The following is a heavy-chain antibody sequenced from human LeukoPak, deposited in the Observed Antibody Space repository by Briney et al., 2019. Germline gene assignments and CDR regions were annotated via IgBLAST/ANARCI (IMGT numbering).Heavy chain of an antibody. CDR1: GGSISSSNYY. CDR3: ARRDFWSGNAFDI. CDR2: INHSGST. V-gene: IGHV4-39*07. Sequence: SETLSLTCTVSGGSISSSNYYWSWIRQPPGKGLEWIGEINHSGSTNYNPSLKSRVTISVDTSKNQFSLKLSSVTAADTAVYYCARRDFWSGNAFDIWGQGTMVTVSS. D-gene: IGHD3-3*01. J-gene: IGHJ3*02.